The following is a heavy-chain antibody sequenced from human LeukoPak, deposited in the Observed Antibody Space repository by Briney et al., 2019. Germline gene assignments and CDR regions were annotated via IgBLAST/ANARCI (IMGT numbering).Heavy chain of an antibody. CDR3: AKEPIAYSSGWYFQD. Sequence: PGGSLRLSCAASGFTLSSYGMHWVRQAPGKGLEWVAVISHDGSTKFYADSVKGRFSISRDNSKNTLDLQMYSLRAEDTAVYYCAKEPIAYSSGWYFQDWGQGTQVTVSS. J-gene: IGHJ1*01. CDR1: GFTLSSYG. V-gene: IGHV3-30*18. D-gene: IGHD6-25*01. CDR2: ISHDGSTK.